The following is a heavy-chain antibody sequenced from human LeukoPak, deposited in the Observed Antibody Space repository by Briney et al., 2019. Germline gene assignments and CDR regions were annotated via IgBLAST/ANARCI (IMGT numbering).Heavy chain of an antibody. V-gene: IGHV3-30*18. CDR3: AKEGYSYGDDAFDI. J-gene: IGHJ3*02. Sequence: PGGSLRLSCAASGFTFSSYGMPWVRQAPGKGLEWVAVISYDGSNKYYADSVKGRFTISRDNSKNTLYLQMNSLRAEDTAVYYCAKEGYSYGDDAFDIWGQGTMVTVSS. CDR1: GFTFSSYG. D-gene: IGHD5-18*01. CDR2: ISYDGSNK.